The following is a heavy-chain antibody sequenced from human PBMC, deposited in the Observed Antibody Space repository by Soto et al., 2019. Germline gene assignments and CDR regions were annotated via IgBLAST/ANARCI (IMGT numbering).Heavy chain of an antibody. CDR2: VSYDGGNK. V-gene: IGHV3-30-3*02. CDR1: GFTFSSYA. Sequence: QVQLVESGGGVVQPGMSLRLSCAASGFTFSSYAMHWVRQAPGKGLEWVAIVSYDGGNKYYADSVKGRFTISRDNSKNTLFLQMNSLRPEDTAVYYCAKQRGYCISASCFDYYFYAMDVWGQGTTVAVSS. D-gene: IGHD2-2*01. J-gene: IGHJ6*02. CDR3: AKQRGYCISASCFDYYFYAMDV.